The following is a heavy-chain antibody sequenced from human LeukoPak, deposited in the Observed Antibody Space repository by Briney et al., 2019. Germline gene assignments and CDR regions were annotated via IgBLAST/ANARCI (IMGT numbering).Heavy chain of an antibody. CDR3: ARGEQLWLLG. CDR2: ISGSGGST. D-gene: IGHD5-18*01. V-gene: IGHV3-23*01. CDR1: GFYFSSNA. Sequence: PGGSLRLSCAASGFYFSSNALSWVRQPPRKGLEWVSAISGSGGSTYYADSVKGRLTITRDNSKNTLYLQMNSRRAEDTAVYYCARGEQLWLLGWGQGTLVTVSS. J-gene: IGHJ4*02.